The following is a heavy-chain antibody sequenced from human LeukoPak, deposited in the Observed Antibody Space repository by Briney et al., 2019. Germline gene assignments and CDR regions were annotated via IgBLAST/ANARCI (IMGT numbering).Heavy chain of an antibody. Sequence: GGSLRLSCAASGFTSSDYYMTWLRQPPGKGPEWLSYISSSGGTTTYVDSVKGRFTISRDNAKNSLYLQMNSLRADDTAVYYCARSNYYTVDVWGQGTAVTVSS. J-gene: IGHJ6*02. CDR1: GFTSSDYY. CDR2: ISSSGGTT. CDR3: ARSNYYTVDV. V-gene: IGHV3-11*01.